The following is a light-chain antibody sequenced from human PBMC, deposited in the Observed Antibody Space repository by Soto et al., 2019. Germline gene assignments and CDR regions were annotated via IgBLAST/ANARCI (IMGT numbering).Light chain of an antibody. Sequence: DIQMTQSPSSLFASVGDRVSITCRASQGIRNNLGWYQQKPGEAPKRLIYGASSLQSGVPSRSSGSGSGTEFTLTISSLRPEDFATYYCLQHDSYPRTFGQGTKLEIK. CDR1: QGIRNN. J-gene: IGKJ1*01. CDR2: GAS. V-gene: IGKV1-17*01. CDR3: LQHDSYPRT.